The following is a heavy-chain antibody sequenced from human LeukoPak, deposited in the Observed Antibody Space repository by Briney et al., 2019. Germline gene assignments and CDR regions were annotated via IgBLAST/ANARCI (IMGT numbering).Heavy chain of an antibody. D-gene: IGHD2-15*01. J-gene: IGHJ4*02. V-gene: IGHV4-39*01. Sequence: SETLSLTCTVSGGSISSSSYYWGWIRQPPGKGLEWIGSIYYSGSTYYNPSLTGRVTISVDTSKNQFSLKLSSLTAADTAVYYCASKPRYCSGGSCYFGYLDYWGQGTLVTVSS. CDR2: IYYSGST. CDR1: GGSISSSSYY. CDR3: ASKPRYCSGGSCYFGYLDY.